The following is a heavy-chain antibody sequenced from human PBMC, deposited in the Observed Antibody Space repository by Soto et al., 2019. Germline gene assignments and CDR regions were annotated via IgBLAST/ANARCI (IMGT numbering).Heavy chain of an antibody. CDR3: AKTYYYDSTGYFRTFDL. CDR2: IGAGGGST. J-gene: IGHJ5*02. D-gene: IGHD3-22*01. CDR1: GFTFSSYG. Sequence: PGGSLRLSCAASGFTFSSYGMSWVRQAPGKGLEWVSVIGAGGGSTYYADSVKGRFTISRDNSKNTLYLQLNSLRAEDTAVYYCAKTYYYDSTGYFRTFDLWGQGTLVTVSS. V-gene: IGHV3-23*01.